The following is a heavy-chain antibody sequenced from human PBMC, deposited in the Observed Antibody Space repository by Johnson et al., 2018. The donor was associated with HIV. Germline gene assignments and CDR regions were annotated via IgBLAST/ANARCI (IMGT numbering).Heavy chain of an antibody. CDR3: ATELSLLRDAFDI. V-gene: IGHV3-11*04. Sequence: VQLVESGGGLVKPGGSLRLSCAVSGFIFRDYYMSWIRQAPGKGLEWVSYISSSGKSTNYADSVKGRFTISRDNAKNSLSLQMNSLRAEDTAIYYCATELSLLRDAFDIWGQGTMVTVSS. CDR2: ISSSGKST. D-gene: IGHD3-16*02. CDR1: GFIFRDYY. J-gene: IGHJ3*02.